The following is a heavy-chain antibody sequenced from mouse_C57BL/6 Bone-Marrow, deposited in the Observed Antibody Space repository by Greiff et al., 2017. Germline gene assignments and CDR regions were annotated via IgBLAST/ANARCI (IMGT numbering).Heavy chain of an antibody. V-gene: IGHV1-78*01. CDR3: ARPLITTVVAKKSLGAWFAY. CDR2: IYPRDGST. D-gene: IGHD1-1*01. J-gene: IGHJ3*01. Sequence: QVQLQQSDAELVKPGASVKISCKVSGYTFTDHTIHWMKQRPEQGLEWIGYIYPRDGSTKYNEKFKGKATLTADKSSSTAYMQLNSLTSEDSAVYFWARPLITTVVAKKSLGAWFAYWGQGTLVTVSA. CDR1: GYTFTDHT.